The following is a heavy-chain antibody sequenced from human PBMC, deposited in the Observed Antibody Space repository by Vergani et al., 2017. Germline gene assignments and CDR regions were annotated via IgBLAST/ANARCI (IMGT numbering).Heavy chain of an antibody. Sequence: QVQLQESGPGLVKPSQTLSLTCTVSGGSISSGSYYWSWIRQPAGKGLEWIGRIYTSGSTNYNPSLKSRVTISVDTSKNQFSLKLSSVTAADTAVYYCAELFGVVKDYYYYMDVWGKGTTVTVSS. CDR3: AELFGVVKDYYYYMDV. CDR2: IYTSGST. CDR1: GGSISSGSYY. V-gene: IGHV4-61*02. D-gene: IGHD3-3*01. J-gene: IGHJ6*03.